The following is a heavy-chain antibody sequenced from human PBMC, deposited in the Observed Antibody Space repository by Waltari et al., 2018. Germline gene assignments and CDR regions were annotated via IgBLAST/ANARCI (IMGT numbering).Heavy chain of an antibody. D-gene: IGHD3-3*01. Sequence: QVQLQESGPGLVKPSGTLSLTCAVSGGSISRSNWWSWVRQPPGKGLELIWEIYHSGSPNYNPSLKSRVTISVDKSKNQFSLKLSSVTAADTAVYYCARERSDEWSPPGFDPWGQGTLVTVSS. V-gene: IGHV4-4*02. J-gene: IGHJ5*02. CDR1: GGSISRSNW. CDR3: ARERSDEWSPPGFDP. CDR2: IYHSGSP.